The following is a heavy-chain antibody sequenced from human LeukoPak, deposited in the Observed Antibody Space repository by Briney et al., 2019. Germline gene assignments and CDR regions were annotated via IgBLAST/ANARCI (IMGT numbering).Heavy chain of an antibody. J-gene: IGHJ6*02. CDR2: IYPVDSDT. D-gene: IGHD3-3*01. CDR3: ARYPRDYDFWSGYGMDV. Sequence: GESLKISCKGSGYSFTSYWIGWVRQMPGKGLEWIWIIYPVDSDTRYSPSFQGQVTISADKSISTAYLQWSSLKASDTAMYYCARYPRDYDFWSGYGMDVWGQGTTVTVSS. CDR1: GYSFTSYW. V-gene: IGHV5-51*01.